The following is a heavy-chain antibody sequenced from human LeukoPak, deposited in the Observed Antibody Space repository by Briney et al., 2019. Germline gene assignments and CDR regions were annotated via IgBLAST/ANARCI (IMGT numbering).Heavy chain of an antibody. D-gene: IGHD6-13*01. Sequence: GASVKVSSKASGGTFSSYAISWVRQAGGQGLEWMGGIIPIFGTANYAQNFQGRVTITADECTSTAYMELSSLRYEDTAVYYCARVAVGSQIAAAGYYYYYGMDVWGQGTTVTVSS. CDR2: IIPIFGTA. J-gene: IGHJ6*02. CDR3: ARVAVGSQIAAAGYYYYYGMDV. V-gene: IGHV1-69*13. CDR1: GGTFSSYA.